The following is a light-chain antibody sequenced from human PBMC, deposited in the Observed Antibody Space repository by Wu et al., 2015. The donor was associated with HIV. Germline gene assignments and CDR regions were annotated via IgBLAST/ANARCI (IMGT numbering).Light chain of an antibody. CDR1: EGVNTY. J-gene: IGKJ5*01. Sequence: EIVLTQSPATLSLSPGESTTLSCRASEGVNTYLAWYRQKPGQAPSLLIYDASNRATGIPARFSGSGSGTDFTLTISSLEPEDFAVYYCQQRSKWPPTFGQGTRLEIK. V-gene: IGKV3-11*01. CDR2: DAS. CDR3: QQRSKWPPT.